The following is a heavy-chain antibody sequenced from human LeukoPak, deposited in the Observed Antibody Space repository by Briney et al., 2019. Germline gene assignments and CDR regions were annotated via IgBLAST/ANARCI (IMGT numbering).Heavy chain of an antibody. CDR2: FDPEDGET. CDR3: ATDAAGTPYYFDY. Sequence: ASVKVSCKVSGYTLTELSMHWVRQAPGKGLEWMGGFDPEDGETIYAQKFQGRVTMTEDASTDTAYMELSSLRSEDTAVYYCATDAAGTPYYFDYWGQGTLVTVSS. V-gene: IGHV1-24*01. CDR1: GYTLTELS. D-gene: IGHD6-13*01. J-gene: IGHJ4*02.